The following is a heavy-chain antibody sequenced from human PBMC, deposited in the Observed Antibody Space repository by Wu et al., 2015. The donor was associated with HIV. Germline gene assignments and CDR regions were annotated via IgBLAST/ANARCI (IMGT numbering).Heavy chain of an antibody. J-gene: IGHJ3*02. CDR2: IISIFGIE. Sequence: QIQLVQSGAEVKKPGSSVKVSCKASGGSFRSYGNSWVRQAPGQGLEWMGGIISIFGIENYAQNFQDRLTITTDESSTTAYMDLRSLTSDDTAVYYCARVPVRRRDCSGGTCRSSILDAFNTWGQGTMVTVSS. V-gene: IGHV1-69*05. CDR3: ARVPVRRRDCSGGTCRSSILDAFNT. D-gene: IGHD2-15*01. CDR1: GGSFRSYG.